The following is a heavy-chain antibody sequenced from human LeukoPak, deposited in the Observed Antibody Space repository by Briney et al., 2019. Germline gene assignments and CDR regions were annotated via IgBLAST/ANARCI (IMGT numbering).Heavy chain of an antibody. Sequence: SGGSLRLSCAASGFTFSSYAMHWVRQAPGKGLEWVAVISYDGSNKFYADSVKGRFTLSRDNSKNTLYLQMNSLRAEDTAVYYCARDLAYYGSGKQNYWGQGTLVTVSS. CDR1: GFTFSSYA. J-gene: IGHJ4*02. D-gene: IGHD3-10*01. V-gene: IGHV3-30*14. CDR3: ARDLAYYGSGKQNY. CDR2: ISYDGSNK.